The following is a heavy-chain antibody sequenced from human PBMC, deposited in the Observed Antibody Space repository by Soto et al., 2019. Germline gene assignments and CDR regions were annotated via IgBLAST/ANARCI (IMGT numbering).Heavy chain of an antibody. Sequence: GGSLRLSCTASGFTFSTYAMTWVRQAPGKGLEWVSTISGSGAKTYYADSVRGRFTISRDNSKDTLYLQMNSLTAEDTATYYCTRDWTGNTCPCMDVWSRGTTVTVSS. J-gene: IGHJ6*02. CDR2: ISGSGAKT. V-gene: IGHV3-23*01. CDR3: TRDWTGNTCPCMDV. CDR1: GFTFSTYA. D-gene: IGHD2-8*02.